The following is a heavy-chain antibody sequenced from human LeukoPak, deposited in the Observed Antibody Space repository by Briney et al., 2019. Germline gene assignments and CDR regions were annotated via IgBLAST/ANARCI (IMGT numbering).Heavy chain of an antibody. D-gene: IGHD1-1*01. CDR3: ARVTKTGAPPIGI. CDR2: INPSGGST. Sequence: ASVKVSCKASGYTFTSYYMHWVRQAPGQGLEWMGIINPSGGSTSYAQKFHGRVTMTRDTSTSTVYMELSSLRSEDTAVYYCARVTKTGAPPIGIWGQGTMVTVSS. V-gene: IGHV1-46*03. J-gene: IGHJ3*02. CDR1: GYTFTSYY.